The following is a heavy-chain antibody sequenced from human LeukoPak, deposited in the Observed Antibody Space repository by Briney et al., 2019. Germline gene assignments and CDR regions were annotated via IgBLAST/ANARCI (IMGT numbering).Heavy chain of an antibody. Sequence: SETLSLTCAVYGGSFSGYYWSWIRQPPGKGLEWIGEINHSGSTNYNPSLKSRVTISVDTSKNQFSLKLSSVTAADTAAYYCATRTYYYGSGSYPNWFDPWGQGTLVTVSS. CDR2: INHSGST. CDR1: GGSFSGYY. V-gene: IGHV4-34*01. J-gene: IGHJ5*02. CDR3: ATRTYYYGSGSYPNWFDP. D-gene: IGHD3-10*01.